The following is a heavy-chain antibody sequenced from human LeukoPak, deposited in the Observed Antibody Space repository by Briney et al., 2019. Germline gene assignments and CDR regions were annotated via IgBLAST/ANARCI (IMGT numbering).Heavy chain of an antibody. CDR3: ARVAHSPGFREPHFDY. CDR2: IYTSGST. CDR1: GGSISSYY. Sequence: SETLSLTCTVSGGSISSYYWSWIRQPAGKGLEWIGRIYTSGSTNYNPSLKSRVTMSVDTSKNQFSLKLSSVTAADTAVYYCARVAHSPGFREPHFDYWGQGTLVTVSS. D-gene: IGHD3-10*01. J-gene: IGHJ4*02. V-gene: IGHV4-4*07.